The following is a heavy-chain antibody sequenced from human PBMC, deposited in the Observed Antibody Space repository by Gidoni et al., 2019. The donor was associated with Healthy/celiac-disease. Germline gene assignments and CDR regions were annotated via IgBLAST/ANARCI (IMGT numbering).Heavy chain of an antibody. V-gene: IGHV1-8*01. CDR3: ASLQEEVAAPLDAFDI. CDR1: GYTFTSYD. Sequence: QVQLVQSGAEVKKPGASVKVSCKASGYTFTSYDINWVRQATGQGLEWMGWMNPNSGNTGYAQKFQGRVTMTRNTSISTAYMELSSLRSEDTAVYYCASLQEEVAAPLDAFDIWGQGTMVTVSS. J-gene: IGHJ3*02. D-gene: IGHD2-15*01. CDR2: MNPNSGNT.